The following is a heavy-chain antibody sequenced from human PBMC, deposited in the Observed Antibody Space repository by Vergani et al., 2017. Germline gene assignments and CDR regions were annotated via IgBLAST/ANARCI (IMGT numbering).Heavy chain of an antibody. CDR1: GDSISSGVYY. CDR2: IYSTGST. V-gene: IGHV4-31*03. J-gene: IGHJ4*01. CDR3: ASIGGYDEGDAFRIGYFDS. Sequence: QVQLQESGPGLVKPSQTLSLTCSVSGDSISSGVYYWNWIRQHPGKGLEWIGYIYSTGSTHHNPSLRRRINMSVDTSKNQFSLKLNSVTAADTAVYHCASIGGYDEGDAFRIGYFDSWGPGILVTGSS. D-gene: IGHD3-16*01.